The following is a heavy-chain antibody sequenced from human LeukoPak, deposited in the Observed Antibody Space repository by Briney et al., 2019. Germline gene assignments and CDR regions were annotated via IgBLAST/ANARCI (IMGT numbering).Heavy chain of an antibody. CDR1: GGSISSSSYY. J-gene: IGHJ4*02. D-gene: IGHD3-22*01. CDR3: ARATGRSDSSGYYLTFDY. CDR2: IYYSGST. Sequence: SETLSLTCTVSGGSISSSSYYWGWIRQPPGKGLEWIESIYYSGSTYYNPPLKSRVTISVDTSKNQLSLKLSSVTAADTAVYYCARATGRSDSSGYYLTFDYWGQGTLVTVSS. V-gene: IGHV4-39*01.